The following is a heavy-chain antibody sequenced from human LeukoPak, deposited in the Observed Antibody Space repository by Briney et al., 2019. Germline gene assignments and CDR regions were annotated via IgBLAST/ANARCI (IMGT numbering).Heavy chain of an antibody. J-gene: IGHJ6*03. CDR1: GGSISSYY. CDR3: ARVPGYPDYYYYYYIDV. Sequence: KPSETLSLTCTVSGGSISSYYWSWIRQPAGKGLEWIGRIYTSGSTNYNPSLKSRVTISVDTSKNQFSLKLSSVTAADTAVYYCARVPGYPDYYYYYYIDVWGKGTTVTVSS. CDR2: IYTSGST. V-gene: IGHV4-4*07. D-gene: IGHD3-9*01.